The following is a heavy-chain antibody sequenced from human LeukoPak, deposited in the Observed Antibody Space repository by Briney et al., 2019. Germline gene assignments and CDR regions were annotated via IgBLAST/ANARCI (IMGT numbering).Heavy chain of an antibody. D-gene: IGHD3-22*01. CDR3: ARDTRDYYDSSGYPDY. Sequence: SETLSLTCTVSGGSISSGDYYWSWIRQPPGKGLEWIGYIYYSGSTYYNPSLKSRVTISVDTSKNQFSLKLSSVTAADTAVYYCARDTRDYYDSSGYPDYWGQGTLVTVSS. V-gene: IGHV4-30-4*01. J-gene: IGHJ4*02. CDR1: GGSISSGDYY. CDR2: IYYSGST.